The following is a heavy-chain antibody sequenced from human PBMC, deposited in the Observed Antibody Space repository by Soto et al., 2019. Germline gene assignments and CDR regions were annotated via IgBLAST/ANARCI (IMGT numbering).Heavy chain of an antibody. CDR2: INPSGGST. J-gene: IGHJ6*02. V-gene: IGHV1-46*01. CDR1: GYTFTSYY. Sequence: GASVKVSCKASGYTFTSYYMHWVRQAPGQGLEWMGIINPSGGSTSYAQKFQGRVTMTRDTSTSTVYMELSSLRSEDTAVYYCARLNGPEAYYYYYSGMDVWGQGTTVTVSS. D-gene: IGHD2-8*01. CDR3: ARLNGPEAYYYYYSGMDV.